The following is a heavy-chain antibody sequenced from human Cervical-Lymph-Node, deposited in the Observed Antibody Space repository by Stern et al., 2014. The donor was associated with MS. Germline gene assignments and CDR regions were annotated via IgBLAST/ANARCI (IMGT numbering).Heavy chain of an antibody. V-gene: IGHV1-3*01. CDR2: INGGDGKT. CDR1: GYTFDSYI. D-gene: IGHD3-10*01. Sequence: QLVQSGAEVRKPGASVKVSCKASGYTFDSYIMHWVRQAPGQRVEWMGRINGGDGKTEYSQRFQGRVTITSDTSASIVYMELSGLKSDDTAVYYCARVFGVVPYNWFDPWGQGTLVTVSS. J-gene: IGHJ5*02. CDR3: ARVFGVVPYNWFDP.